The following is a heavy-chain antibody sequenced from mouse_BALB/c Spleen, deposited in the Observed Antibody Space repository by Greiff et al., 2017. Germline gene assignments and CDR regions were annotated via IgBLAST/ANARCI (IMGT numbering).Heavy chain of an antibody. D-gene: IGHD2-14*01. V-gene: IGHV3-2*02. CDR3: ARRRYRYDNYAMDY. Sequence: DVKLQESGPGLVKPSQSLSLTCTVTGYSITSDYAWNWIRQFPGNKLEWMGYISYSGSTSYNPSLKSRISITRDTSKNQFFLQLNSVTTEDTATYYCARRRYRYDNYAMDYWGQGTSVTVSS. CDR2: ISYSGST. CDR1: GYSITSDYA. J-gene: IGHJ4*01.